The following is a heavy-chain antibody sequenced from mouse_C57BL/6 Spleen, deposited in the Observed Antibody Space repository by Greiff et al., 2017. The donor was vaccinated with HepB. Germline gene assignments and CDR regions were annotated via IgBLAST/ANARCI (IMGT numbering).Heavy chain of an antibody. V-gene: IGHV1-64*01. D-gene: IGHD4-1*01. CDR3: ARELGPLYAMDY. Sequence: QVQLQQPGAELVKPGASVKLSCKASGYTFTSYWMHWVKQRPGQGLEWIGMIHPNSGSTNYNEKFKSKATLTVDKSSSTAYMQLSSLTSDDSAVYYGARELGPLYAMDYWGQGTSVTVSS. CDR2: IHPNSGST. J-gene: IGHJ4*01. CDR1: GYTFTSYW.